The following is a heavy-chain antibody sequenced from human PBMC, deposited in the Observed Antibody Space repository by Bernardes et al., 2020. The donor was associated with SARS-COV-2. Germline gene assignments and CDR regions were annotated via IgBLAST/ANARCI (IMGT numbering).Heavy chain of an antibody. CDR1: GLTFRNYW. Sequence: GGSLRLSCAVSGLTFRNYWMHWVRQVPGKGLEWMGIIYPGDSDTRYSPSFQGQVTISADKSISTAYLQWSSLKASDTAMYYCASSSWSWDRYYGMDVWGQGTTVTVSS. V-gene: IGHV5-51*01. D-gene: IGHD6-13*01. CDR3: ASSSWSWDRYYGMDV. CDR2: IYPGDSDT. J-gene: IGHJ6*02.